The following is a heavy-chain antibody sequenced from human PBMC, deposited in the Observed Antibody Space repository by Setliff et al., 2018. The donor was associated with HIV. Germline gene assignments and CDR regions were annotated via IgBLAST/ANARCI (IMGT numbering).Heavy chain of an antibody. Sequence: PSETLSLTCTVSDASITADTFYWNWLRQPPGKGPEWIGYIHNSGTTHYNPAFESRLIISLDMSNNRFSLNLASVTAADTAVYYCARDREDDGDYVAFDIWGQGTMVTVSS. V-gene: IGHV4-30-4*08. CDR2: IHNSGTT. CDR1: DASITADTFY. CDR3: ARDREDDGDYVAFDI. D-gene: IGHD4-17*01. J-gene: IGHJ3*02.